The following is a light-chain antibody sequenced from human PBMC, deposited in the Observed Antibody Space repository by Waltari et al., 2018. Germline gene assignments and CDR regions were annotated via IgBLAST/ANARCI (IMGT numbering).Light chain of an antibody. CDR1: SSDVGGYNY. CDR2: DVK. J-gene: IGLJ2*01. Sequence: QSALTQPASVSGSPGQSITISCTGTSSDVGGYNYVSWYQQHPGKAPKLLIYDVKKRPSGISNRFSGSKSGNTASLTFSGLQAEDEADYYCSSYTSTSTVVFGGGTKLTVL. V-gene: IGLV2-14*01. CDR3: SSYTSTSTVV.